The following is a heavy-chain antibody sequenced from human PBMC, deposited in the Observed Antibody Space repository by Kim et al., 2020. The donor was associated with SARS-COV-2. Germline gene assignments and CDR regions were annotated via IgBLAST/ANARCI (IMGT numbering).Heavy chain of an antibody. Sequence: SETLSLTCAVYGGSFSGYYWSWIRQPPGKGLEWIGEINHSGSTNYNPSLKSRVTISVDTSKNQFSLKLSSVTAADTAVYYCARGVVGATTRPYYFDYWGQGTLVTVSS. D-gene: IGHD1-26*01. CDR2: INHSGST. CDR1: GGSFSGYY. V-gene: IGHV4-34*01. J-gene: IGHJ4*02. CDR3: ARGVVGATTRPYYFDY.